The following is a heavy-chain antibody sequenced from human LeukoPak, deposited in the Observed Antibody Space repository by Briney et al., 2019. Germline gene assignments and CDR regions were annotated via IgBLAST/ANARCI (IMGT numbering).Heavy chain of an antibody. CDR1: GYTFTYRY. V-gene: IGHV1-3*01. CDR3: ARGSTSDWPLDH. CDR2: IDAGNGDT. Sequence: ASVKVSCKASGYTFTYRYLHWVRQAPGQRFEWMGWIDAGNGDTRYSQKFQGRVTITRDTSASTAYIELRSLRSEDTAMYYCARGSTSDWPLDHWGQETLVTISS. D-gene: IGHD2-2*01. J-gene: IGHJ4*02.